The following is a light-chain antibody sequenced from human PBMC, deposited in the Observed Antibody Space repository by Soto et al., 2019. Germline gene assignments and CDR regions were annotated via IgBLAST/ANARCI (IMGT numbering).Light chain of an antibody. J-gene: IGLJ1*01. Sequence: QSVLTQPPSVSGAPGQRVTISCTGSSSNIGAGYDVHWYQQLPGTAPKLLIYDDNKRPSGIPDRFSGSKSGTSATLGITGFQTGDEADYYCGSWDSSLSAYVFGNGTKV. CDR1: SSNIGAGYD. V-gene: IGLV1-51*01. CDR2: DDN. CDR3: GSWDSSLSAYV.